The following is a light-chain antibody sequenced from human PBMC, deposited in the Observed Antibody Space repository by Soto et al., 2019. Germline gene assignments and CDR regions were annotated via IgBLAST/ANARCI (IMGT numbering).Light chain of an antibody. CDR1: QSVLYSSNNKNY. Sequence: DIVMTQSPDSLTVSLGESATINCKSRQSVLYSSNNKNYLDWYQQKPGQPPKLLIHWASTLESGVPDRFSGRGSGTDFTLTISSLQAEDVAVYYCQQYYSTPPWTFGQGTKVEIK. CDR2: WAS. CDR3: QQYYSTPPWT. V-gene: IGKV4-1*01. J-gene: IGKJ1*01.